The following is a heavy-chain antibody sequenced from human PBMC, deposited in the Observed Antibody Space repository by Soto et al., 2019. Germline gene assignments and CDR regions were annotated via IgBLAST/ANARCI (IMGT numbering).Heavy chain of an antibody. CDR1: GFTFSSYA. CDR2: ISGSGGST. Sequence: EVQLLESGGGLVQPGGSLRLSCAASGFTFSSYAMNWVRQAPGKGLEWVSGISGSGGSTYYADAVKGRFTISRDKSKNTLYLQMNRLRAEDTAVYYCAKRTVGWYFDLWGRGTLVTVSS. V-gene: IGHV3-23*01. J-gene: IGHJ2*01. CDR3: AKRTVGWYFDL. D-gene: IGHD4-17*01.